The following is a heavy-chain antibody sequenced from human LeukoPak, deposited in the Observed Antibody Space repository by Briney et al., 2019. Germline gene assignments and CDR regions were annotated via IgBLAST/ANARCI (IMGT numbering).Heavy chain of an antibody. V-gene: IGHV4-59*01. J-gene: IGHJ4*02. Sequence: SETLSLTCTVSGGSISSYYWSWIRQPPGEGLEWIGYIYYSGSTSYNHSLKSRVTISVDTSKNQLSLKLSSVTAADTAVYYCARALWFGVPFDYWGQGTLVTVSS. CDR3: ARALWFGVPFDY. CDR1: GGSISSYY. D-gene: IGHD3-10*01. CDR2: IYYSGST.